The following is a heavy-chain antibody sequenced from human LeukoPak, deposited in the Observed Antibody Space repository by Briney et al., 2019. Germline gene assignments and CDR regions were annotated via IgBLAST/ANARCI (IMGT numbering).Heavy chain of an antibody. Sequence: GGSLRLSCAASGFTFSSYGMHWVRQAPGKGLEWVAVIWYDGSNKYYADSVKGRFTISRDNSKNTLYLQMNSLRAEDTAVYYCARDQVGDILTGTHYFDYWGQGTLVTVSS. V-gene: IGHV3-33*01. CDR2: IWYDGSNK. CDR1: GFTFSSYG. D-gene: IGHD3-9*01. CDR3: ARDQVGDILTGTHYFDY. J-gene: IGHJ4*02.